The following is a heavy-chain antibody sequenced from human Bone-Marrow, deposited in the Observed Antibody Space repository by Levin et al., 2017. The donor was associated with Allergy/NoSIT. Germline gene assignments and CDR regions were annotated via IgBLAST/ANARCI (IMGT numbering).Heavy chain of an antibody. V-gene: IGHV3-48*01. Sequence: PGGSLRLSCAASGFTFSSFSMTWVRQAPGKGLEWVSYISSSSISIYYADSVKGRFTISRDNAKNSLYMQMNSLRAEDTAVYYCARDQGLGELLGSDYWGQGTLVTVSS. J-gene: IGHJ4*02. D-gene: IGHD1-26*01. CDR1: GFTFSSFS. CDR2: ISSSSISI. CDR3: ARDQGLGELLGSDY.